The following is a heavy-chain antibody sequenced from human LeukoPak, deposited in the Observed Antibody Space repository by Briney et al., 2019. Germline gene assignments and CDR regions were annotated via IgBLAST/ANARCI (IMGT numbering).Heavy chain of an antibody. CDR2: ISAYNGNT. CDR3: ARARTPYYFDY. CDR1: GYTFTSYG. D-gene: IGHD1-14*01. J-gene: IGHJ4*02. V-gene: IGHV1-18*01. Sequence: ASVKASCKASGYTFTSYGISWVRQAPGQGLEWMGWISAYNGNTNYAQKLQGRVTMTTVTSTSTAYMELRSLRSDDTAVYYCARARTPYYFDYWGQGTLVTVSS.